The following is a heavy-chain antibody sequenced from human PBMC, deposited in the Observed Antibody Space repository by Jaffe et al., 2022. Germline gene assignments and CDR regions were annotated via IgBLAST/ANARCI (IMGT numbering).Heavy chain of an antibody. CDR3: AREWVEDDFWSGYYKYYYYYYMDV. Sequence: EVQLVESGGGLVQPGGSLRLSCAASGFTFSSYWMHWVRQAPGKGLVWVSRINSDGSSTSYADSVKGRFTISRDNAKNTLYLQMNSLRAEDTAVYYCAREWVEDDFWSGYYKYYYYYYMDVWGKGTTVTVSS. CDR1: GFTFSSYW. V-gene: IGHV3-74*01. J-gene: IGHJ6*03. CDR2: INSDGSST. D-gene: IGHD3-3*01.